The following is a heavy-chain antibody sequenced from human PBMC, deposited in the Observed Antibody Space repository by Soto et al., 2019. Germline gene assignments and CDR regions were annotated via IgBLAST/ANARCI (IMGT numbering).Heavy chain of an antibody. CDR1: GFTFINNY. J-gene: IGHJ4*02. CDR2: IYSAGTT. V-gene: IGHV3-66*01. CDR3: ATSGSKPRFDF. D-gene: IGHD1-26*01. Sequence: GGSLRLSCAASGFTFINNYMMWVRQAPGKGLEWVSLIYSAGTTYYADSVKGRFSSSRDNSKNMLYLQMDSLRAEDTAVYYCATSGSKPRFDFWGQGTLVTVSS.